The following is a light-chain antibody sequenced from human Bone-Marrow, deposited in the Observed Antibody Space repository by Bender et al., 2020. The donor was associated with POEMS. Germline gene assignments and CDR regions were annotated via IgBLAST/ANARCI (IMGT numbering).Light chain of an antibody. CDR1: SSNFGNNA. CDR3: SSWDDSLNGWV. V-gene: IGLV1-44*01. Sequence: QSVLTQPPSASGTPGQSVTISCSGTSSNFGNNAANWYQHVPGTAPKLLIYSNNQRPSGVPDRFSASTSGTSASLAISGLHSDDEADYYCSSWDDSLNGWVFGGAPKLTVL. J-gene: IGLJ3*02. CDR2: SNN.